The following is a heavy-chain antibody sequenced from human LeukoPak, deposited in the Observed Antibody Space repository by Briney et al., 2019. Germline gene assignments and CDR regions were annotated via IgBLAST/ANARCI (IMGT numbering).Heavy chain of an antibody. D-gene: IGHD6-13*01. CDR3: ARAAGIANDY. CDR2: ISSNGGST. Sequence: GGSLRLSCAASGFTFSSYAMHWVRQAPGKGLEYVSAISSNGGSTYYANSVKGRFTISRDNSKNTLYLQMGSLRAEDMAVYYCARAAGIANDYWGQGTLVTVSS. CDR1: GFTFSSYA. V-gene: IGHV3-64*01. J-gene: IGHJ4*02.